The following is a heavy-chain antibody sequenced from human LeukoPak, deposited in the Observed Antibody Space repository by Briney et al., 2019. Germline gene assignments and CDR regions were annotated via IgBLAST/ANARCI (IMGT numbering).Heavy chain of an antibody. D-gene: IGHD6-19*01. CDR3: AKVDRSSGHVDY. J-gene: IGHJ4*02. V-gene: IGHV3-30*18. CDR2: ISYDGSNK. CDR1: GFTFSSYG. Sequence: GRSLRLSCAASGFTFSSYGMHWVRQAPGKGLEWVAVISYDGSNKYYADSVKGRFTISRDNSKNTLYLQMNSLRAEDTAVYYSAKVDRSSGHVDYWGQGTLVTVSS.